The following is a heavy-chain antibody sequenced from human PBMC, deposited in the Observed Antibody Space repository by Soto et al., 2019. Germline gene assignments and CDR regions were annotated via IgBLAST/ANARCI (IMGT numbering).Heavy chain of an antibody. Sequence: SETLSLTCTVSGGSISSYYWSWIRQPPGKGLEWIGYIYYSGSTNYNPSLKSRVTISVDTPKNQFSLKLSSVTAADTAVYYCARGRDFWSGSCMDVWGQGTTVTVSS. V-gene: IGHV4-59*01. CDR1: GGSISSYY. J-gene: IGHJ6*02. CDR2: IYYSGST. D-gene: IGHD3-3*01. CDR3: ARGRDFWSGSCMDV.